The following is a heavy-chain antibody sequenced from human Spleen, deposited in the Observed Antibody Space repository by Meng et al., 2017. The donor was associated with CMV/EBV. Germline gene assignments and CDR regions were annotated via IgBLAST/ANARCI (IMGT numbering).Heavy chain of an antibody. J-gene: IGHJ3*02. Sequence: SETLSLTCTVSGGSISSYYWGWIRQPPGKGLEWIGNIYYSGSTYYNPSLKSRVTMSVDTSKNQFSLKLSSVTAADTAVYYCARLALGYGNFLNGFDIWGQGTMVTVSS. D-gene: IGHD2/OR15-2a*01. CDR1: GGSISSYY. CDR3: ARLALGYGNFLNGFDI. CDR2: IYYSGST. V-gene: IGHV4-39*07.